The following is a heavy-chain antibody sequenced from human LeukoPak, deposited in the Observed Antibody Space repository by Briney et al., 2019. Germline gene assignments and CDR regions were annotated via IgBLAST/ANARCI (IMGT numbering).Heavy chain of an antibody. V-gene: IGHV3-21*01. CDR1: GFTFRNYW. CDR2: ISGNSYYI. CDR3: ARGSILGATGYY. J-gene: IGHJ4*02. Sequence: GGSLRLSCAASGFTFRNYWMSWVRQAPGKGLEWVSSISGNSYYIYYAESVQGRFTISRDNARNSLYLQMNSLRAEDTAVYYYARGSILGATGYYWGRGTLVTVSS. D-gene: IGHD1-26*01.